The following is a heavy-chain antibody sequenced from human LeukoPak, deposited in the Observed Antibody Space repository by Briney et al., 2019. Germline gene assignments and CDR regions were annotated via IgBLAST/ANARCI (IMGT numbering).Heavy chain of an antibody. CDR3: ARAQDYYGSGSYYKRGSVDY. Sequence: ASVKVSCKASGYTFTGYYTHWVRQAPGQGLEWMGWINPNSGGTNYAQKFQGRVTMTRDTSISTAYMELSRLRSDDTAVYYCARAQDYYGSGSYYKRGSVDYWGQGTLVTVSS. J-gene: IGHJ4*02. CDR2: INPNSGGT. V-gene: IGHV1-2*02. D-gene: IGHD3-10*01. CDR1: GYTFTGYY.